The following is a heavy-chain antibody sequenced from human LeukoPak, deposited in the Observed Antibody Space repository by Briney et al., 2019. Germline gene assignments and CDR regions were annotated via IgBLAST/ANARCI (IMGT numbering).Heavy chain of an antibody. CDR1: GFTFIRYA. Sequence: PGGSLRLSCAASGFTFIRYALSWVRQAPGGGLEGVSGISGSGRSTYYTHSVRGRFTLSRDNANNSLYLQMHSVRAKDPAVYSCASDPPLYQGISRYYYRMDVWRQATTLTVPS. V-gene: IGHV3-23*01. CDR2: ISGSGRST. J-gene: IGHJ6*02. CDR3: ASDPPLYQGISRYYYRMDV. D-gene: IGHD3-3*02.